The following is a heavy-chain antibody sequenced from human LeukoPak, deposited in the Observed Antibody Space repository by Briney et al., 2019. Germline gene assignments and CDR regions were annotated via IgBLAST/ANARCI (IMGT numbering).Heavy chain of an antibody. D-gene: IGHD6-13*01. Sequence: GGSLRLSCAATGLAVTTEWMHWVRQAPGKGLVWVSGVNRDGSIRNYADSVKGRFTISRDNAKDSLNLQMNSLRAEDTAVYYCASGFVIAAAGFDYWGQGTLVTVSS. CDR1: GLAVTTEW. CDR2: VNRDGSIR. V-gene: IGHV3-74*01. J-gene: IGHJ4*02. CDR3: ASGFVIAAAGFDY.